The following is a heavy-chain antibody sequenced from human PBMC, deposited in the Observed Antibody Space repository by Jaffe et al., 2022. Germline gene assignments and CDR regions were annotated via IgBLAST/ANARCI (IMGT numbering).Heavy chain of an antibody. CDR2: ISSSSSTI. D-gene: IGHD3-3*01. CDR3: ARDKISRITIFGAGGGHPHHVLDY. CDR1: GFTFSSYS. V-gene: IGHV3-48*01. J-gene: IGHJ4*02. Sequence: EVQLVESGGGLVQPGGSLRLSCAASGFTFSSYSMNWVRQAPGKGLEWVSYISSSSSTIYYADSVKGRFTISRDNAKNSLYLQMNSLRAEDTAVYYCARDKISRITIFGAGGGHPHHVLDYWGQGTLVTVSS.